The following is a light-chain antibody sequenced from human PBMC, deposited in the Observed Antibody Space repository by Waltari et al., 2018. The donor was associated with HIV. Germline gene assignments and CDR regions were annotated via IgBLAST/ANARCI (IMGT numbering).Light chain of an antibody. Sequence: DLQFTLSPSSVSLSVGDSVTITCQATQDIKKNLNWYQQKPGKAPRLMVYDGVRLEEGVTSRFSGSGSGTDYSLTIDDLQPEDIGIYYCVQYDNLPYTFGRGTKVEVK. J-gene: IGKJ2*01. CDR3: VQYDNLPYT. CDR2: DGV. CDR1: QDIKKN. V-gene: IGKV1-33*01.